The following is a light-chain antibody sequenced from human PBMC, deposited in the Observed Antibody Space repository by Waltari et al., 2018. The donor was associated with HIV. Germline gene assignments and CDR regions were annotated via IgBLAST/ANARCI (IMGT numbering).Light chain of an antibody. J-gene: IGLJ2*01. CDR3: QSYDSSNHVV. Sequence: NFMLTQPHSVSESPGKTVTISCTRSSGSIASNYVQWYQQRPGSSPTTVIYEDNQRPSGVPDRFACSIDSSSNAASLTISGLKTDYEADYYCQSYDSSNHVVFGGGTKLTVL. CDR1: SGSIASNY. V-gene: IGLV6-57*01. CDR2: EDN.